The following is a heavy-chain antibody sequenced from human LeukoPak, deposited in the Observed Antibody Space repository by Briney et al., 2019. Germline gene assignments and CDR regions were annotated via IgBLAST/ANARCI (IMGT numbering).Heavy chain of an antibody. D-gene: IGHD1-26*01. CDR1: GGSFSGYY. Sequence: PSETLSLTCAVYGGSFSGYYWSWIRQPPGKGLEWIGEINHSGSTNYNPSLKSRVTISVDTSKNQFSLKLSSVTAADTAVYYCASSIVGAPIDYWGQGTLVTVSS. J-gene: IGHJ4*02. V-gene: IGHV4-34*01. CDR3: ASSIVGAPIDY. CDR2: INHSGST.